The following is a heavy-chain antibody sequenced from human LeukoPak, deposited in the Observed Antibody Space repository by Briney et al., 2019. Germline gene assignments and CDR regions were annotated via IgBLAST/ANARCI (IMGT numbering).Heavy chain of an antibody. Sequence: SETLSLTCTVSGGSISSGGYYWSWIRQPPGKGLEWIGYIYHSGSTYYNPSLKSRVTISVDRSKNQFSLKLSSVTAADTAVYYCASLPRYDFWSGYSYPDYWGQGTLVTVSS. CDR1: GGSISSGGYY. D-gene: IGHD3-3*01. CDR3: ASLPRYDFWSGYSYPDY. V-gene: IGHV4-30-2*01. J-gene: IGHJ4*02. CDR2: IYHSGST.